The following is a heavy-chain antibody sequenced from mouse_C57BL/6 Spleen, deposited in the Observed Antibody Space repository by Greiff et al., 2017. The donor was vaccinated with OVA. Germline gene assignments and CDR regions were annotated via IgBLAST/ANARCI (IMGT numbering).Heavy chain of an antibody. Sequence: VQLQESGAELVRPGPSVKVSCKASGYAFTNYLIEWVKQRPGQGLEWIGVINPGSGGTNYNEKFKGKATLTADKSSSTAYMQLSSLTSEDSAVYFCARFGDYDGDAFAYWGQGTLVTVSA. V-gene: IGHV1-54*01. CDR2: INPGSGGT. CDR1: GYAFTNYL. D-gene: IGHD2-4*01. J-gene: IGHJ3*01. CDR3: ARFGDYDGDAFAY.